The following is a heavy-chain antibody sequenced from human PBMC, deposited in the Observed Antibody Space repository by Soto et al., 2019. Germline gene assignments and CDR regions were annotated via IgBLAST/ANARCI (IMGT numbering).Heavy chain of an antibody. CDR2: ISSSSSYI. V-gene: IGHV3-21*01. Sequence: GGSLRLSCAASGFTFSSYSMNWVRQAPGKGLEWVSSISSSSSYIYYADSVRGRFTISRDNAKNSLYLQMNSLRAEDTAVYYCARDGGELRSHGAFDIWGQRTLVTVSS. J-gene: IGHJ3*02. CDR1: GFTFSSYS. CDR3: ARDGGELRSHGAFDI. D-gene: IGHD1-26*01.